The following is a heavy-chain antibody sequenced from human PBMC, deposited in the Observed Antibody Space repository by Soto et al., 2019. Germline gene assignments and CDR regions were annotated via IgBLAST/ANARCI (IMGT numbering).Heavy chain of an antibody. J-gene: IGHJ6*02. V-gene: IGHV1-69*12. Sequence: QVQLVQSGAEVKKPGSSVKVSCKASGGTFSSYAISWVRQAPGQGLEWMGGIIPIFGTADYAQKFQGRVTITADEPTSTAYMKLSSLRSEDTAVYYCASHSGSSPEGRYYYDMDVWGQGTTVNVSS. CDR2: IIPIFGTA. D-gene: IGHD1-26*01. CDR1: GGTFSSYA. CDR3: ASHSGSSPEGRYYYDMDV.